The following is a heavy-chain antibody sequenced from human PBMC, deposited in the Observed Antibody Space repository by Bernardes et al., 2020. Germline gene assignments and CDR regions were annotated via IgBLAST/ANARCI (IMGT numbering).Heavy chain of an antibody. Sequence: ASVKVSCKASGYTFTSYDINWVRQATGQGLEWMGWMNPNSGNTGYAQKFQGRVTMTRNTSISTAYMELSSLRSEDTAVYYCARTRRGSSSSGYYYYYMDVWSKRTTVTVSS. V-gene: IGHV1-8*01. D-gene: IGHD6-6*01. CDR2: MNPNSGNT. J-gene: IGHJ6*03. CDR1: GYTFTSYD. CDR3: ARTRRGSSSSGYYYYYMDV.